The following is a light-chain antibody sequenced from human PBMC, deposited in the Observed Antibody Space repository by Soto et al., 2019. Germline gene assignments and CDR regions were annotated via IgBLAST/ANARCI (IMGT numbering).Light chain of an antibody. J-gene: IGLJ1*01. CDR2: NNN. CDR1: SSNIGAGYD. CDR3: QSYDSSLSGSYV. V-gene: IGLV1-40*01. Sequence: QSVMTQPPSVSGAPGQRVTISCTGSSSNIGAGYDVHWYQRLPGTAPKVLIYNNNNRPSGVPDRCSGSKSGTSASLAITGLQAEDEADYYCQSYDSSLSGSYVFGTGTKLTV.